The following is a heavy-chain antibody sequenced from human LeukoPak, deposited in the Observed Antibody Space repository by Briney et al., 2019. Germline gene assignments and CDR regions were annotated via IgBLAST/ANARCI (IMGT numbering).Heavy chain of an antibody. Sequence: GASVKVSCKASGYTFTGYYMHWVRQAPGQGLEWMGWINPNSGGTNYAQKFQGRVTMTRDTSISTAYMELSRLRSDDTAVYYCAGDYYGSGSYYGGHAFDIWGQGTMVTVSS. J-gene: IGHJ3*02. V-gene: IGHV1-2*02. CDR1: GYTFTGYY. CDR2: INPNSGGT. CDR3: AGDYYGSGSYYGGHAFDI. D-gene: IGHD3-10*01.